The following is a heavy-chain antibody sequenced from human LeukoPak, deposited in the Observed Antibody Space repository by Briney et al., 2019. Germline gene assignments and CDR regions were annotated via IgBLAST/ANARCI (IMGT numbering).Heavy chain of an antibody. Sequence: SQTLSLTCTVSVGSISSGSYYWSWIRQPAGKGLEWIGRIYTSGSTNYNPSLKSRVTISVDTSKNQFSLKLSSVTAADTAVYYCASLAVAAIDYWGQGTLVTVSS. CDR3: ASLAVAAIDY. J-gene: IGHJ4*02. CDR2: IYTSGST. CDR1: VGSISSGSYY. D-gene: IGHD6-19*01. V-gene: IGHV4-61*02.